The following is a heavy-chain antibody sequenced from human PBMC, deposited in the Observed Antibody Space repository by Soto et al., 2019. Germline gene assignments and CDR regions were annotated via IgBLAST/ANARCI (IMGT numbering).Heavy chain of an antibody. CDR3: ARVGEVYYGSGSHLAV. CDR1: GFTFSSYG. Sequence: QVQLVESGGGVVQPGRSLRLSCAASGFTFSSYGMHWVRQAPGKGLEWVAVIWYDGSNKYYADSVKGRFTISRDNSKNTLYMQMNSLRAEDTAVYYCARVGEVYYGSGSHLAVWGKGTTVTVSS. CDR2: IWYDGSNK. D-gene: IGHD3-10*01. J-gene: IGHJ6*04. V-gene: IGHV3-33*01.